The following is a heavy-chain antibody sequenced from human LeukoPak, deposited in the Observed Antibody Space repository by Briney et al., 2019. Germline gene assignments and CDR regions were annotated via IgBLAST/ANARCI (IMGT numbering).Heavy chain of an antibody. J-gene: IGHJ4*02. D-gene: IGHD6-19*01. CDR2: VSSGGDIT. V-gene: IGHV3-11*01. CDR1: GFTFSDYY. CDR3: AKDLPYIAVAGLFDY. Sequence: PGGSLRLSCAASGFTFSDYYISWIRQAPGKGLEWLSIVSSGGDITTYADSVKGRFTISRDNTRNLLFLQMNSLRAEDTAVYYCAKDLPYIAVAGLFDYWGQGTLVTVSS.